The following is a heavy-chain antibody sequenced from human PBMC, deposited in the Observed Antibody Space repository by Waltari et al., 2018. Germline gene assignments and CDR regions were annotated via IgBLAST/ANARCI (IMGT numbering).Heavy chain of an antibody. CDR1: GGSISSYY. V-gene: IGHV4-59*01. D-gene: IGHD6-19*01. J-gene: IGHJ4*02. CDR3: AGGYSSGWYVDY. CDR2: IYYSGST. Sequence: SGPGLVKPSETLSLTCTVSGGSISSYYWSWIRQPPGKGLEWIGYIYYSGSTNYNPSLKSRVTISVDTSKNQFSLKLSSVTAADTAVYYCAGGYSSGWYVDYWGQGTLVTVSS.